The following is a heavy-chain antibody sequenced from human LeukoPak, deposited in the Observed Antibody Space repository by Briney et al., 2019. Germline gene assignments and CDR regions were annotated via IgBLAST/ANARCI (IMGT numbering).Heavy chain of an antibody. D-gene: IGHD2-2*01. CDR2: INHSGST. V-gene: IGHV4-34*01. CDR3: ASRGCSSTSCYERGHWFDP. Sequence: SETLSLTCAVYGGSFSGYYWSWIRQPPGKGLEWIGEINHSGSTNYNPSLKSRVTISVDTSKNQFSLKLSPVTAADTAVYYCASRGCSSTSCYERGHWFDPWGQGTLVTVSS. J-gene: IGHJ5*02. CDR1: GGSFSGYY.